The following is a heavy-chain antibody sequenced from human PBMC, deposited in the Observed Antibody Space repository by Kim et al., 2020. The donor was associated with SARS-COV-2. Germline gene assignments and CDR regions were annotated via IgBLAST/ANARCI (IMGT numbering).Heavy chain of an antibody. CDR3: TKEVRGAFELDY. V-gene: IGHV3-23*01. D-gene: IGHD3-10*01. J-gene: IGHJ4*02. Sequence: YNADPVKGRLTISRDKSRKSLYLQMNSLRAEDTAVYYCTKEVRGAFELDYWGQGTLVTVSS.